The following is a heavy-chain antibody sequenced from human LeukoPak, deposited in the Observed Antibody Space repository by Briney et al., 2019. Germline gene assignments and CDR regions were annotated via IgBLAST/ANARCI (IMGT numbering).Heavy chain of an antibody. Sequence: GGSLRLSCATSGFTFTSYAMSWVRQVSGKGLEWVSVISGSGGSTYYADSVKGRFTVSRDNSKNTLYLQMKSLRAEDTAVYYCAKEIYGDSTGGRFQHWGQGTLVTVSS. CDR2: ISGSGGST. D-gene: IGHD4-17*01. J-gene: IGHJ1*01. CDR3: AKEIYGDSTGGRFQH. V-gene: IGHV3-23*01. CDR1: GFTFTSYA.